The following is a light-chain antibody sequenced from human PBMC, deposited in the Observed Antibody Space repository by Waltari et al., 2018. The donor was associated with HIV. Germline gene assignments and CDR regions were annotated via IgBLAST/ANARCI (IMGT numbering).Light chain of an antibody. CDR1: SSDVGSYNL. V-gene: IGLV2-23*02. Sequence: QSALTQPASVSGSPGQSITIPCTGTSSDVGSYNLFSWYQQYPGKVPKLMIYEVSKRPPGVSNRFSGSKSGNTASLTISGLQAEDEADYYCCSYAGSSTPFVFGTATKVTVL. J-gene: IGLJ1*01. CDR3: CSYAGSSTPFV. CDR2: EVS.